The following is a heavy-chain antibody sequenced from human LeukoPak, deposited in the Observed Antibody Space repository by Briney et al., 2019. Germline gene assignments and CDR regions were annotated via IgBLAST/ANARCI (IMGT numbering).Heavy chain of an antibody. D-gene: IGHD3-3*01. V-gene: IGHV3-30*18. CDR3: VKEYHSRGFGAYFDY. CDR1: KFTFSHYG. J-gene: IGHJ4*02. CDR2: ISGDGSIK. Sequence: GGSLRLPCSASKFTFSHYGMQWVRQAPGKGLEWVAVISGDGSIKIYADSVKGRFTLSRDNSINTVDLQMHSLRAEDTAVYYCVKEYHSRGFGAYFDYWGQGTLVTVSS.